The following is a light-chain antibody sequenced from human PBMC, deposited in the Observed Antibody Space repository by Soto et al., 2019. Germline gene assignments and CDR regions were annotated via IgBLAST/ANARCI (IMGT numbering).Light chain of an antibody. J-gene: IGKJ4*01. CDR1: QSVSSSY. Sequence: EIVLTQSPGTLSLSPGERTTLSCRASQSVSSSYLAWYQQKPGQAPRLLIYGASSRATGIPDRFSASGSGTDFTLTISRLEPEDFAVYYCQQYGSSLFTFGGGTKV. CDR3: QQYGSSLFT. V-gene: IGKV3-20*01. CDR2: GAS.